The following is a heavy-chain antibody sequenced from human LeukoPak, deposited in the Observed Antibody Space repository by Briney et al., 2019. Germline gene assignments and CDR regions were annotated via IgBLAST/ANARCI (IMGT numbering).Heavy chain of an antibody. CDR3: ARGRVHDYGDYFSDY. V-gene: IGHV4-39*07. CDR2: IYYSGST. CDR1: GGSISSSSYY. D-gene: IGHD4-17*01. J-gene: IGHJ4*02. Sequence: SETLSLTCTVSGGSISSSSYYWGWIRQPPGKGLEWIGSIYYSGSTYYNPSLKSRVTISVDTSKNQFSLKLSSVTAADTAVYYCARGRVHDYGDYFSDYWGQGTLVTVSS.